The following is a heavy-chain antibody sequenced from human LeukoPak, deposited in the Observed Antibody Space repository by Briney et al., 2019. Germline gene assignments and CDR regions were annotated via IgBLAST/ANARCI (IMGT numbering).Heavy chain of an antibody. CDR3: ARLRLRFLEKGALGY. CDR2: ISYDGSNK. Sequence: GGSLRLSCAASGFTFNNYGMHWVRQAPGKGLEWVAVISYDGSNKYYADSVKGRFTISRDNSKNTLYLQMNSLRAEDTAVYYCARLRLRFLEKGALGYWGQGTLVTVSS. J-gene: IGHJ4*02. CDR1: GFTFNNYG. V-gene: IGHV3-30*19. D-gene: IGHD3-3*01.